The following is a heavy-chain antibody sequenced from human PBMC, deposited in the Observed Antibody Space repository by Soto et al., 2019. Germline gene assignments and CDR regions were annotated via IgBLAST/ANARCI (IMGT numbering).Heavy chain of an antibody. Sequence: PGGSLRLSCAASGFTVSTKYMSWVRQAPGKGLEWVSVNYSGGSTFYADSVRGRFTISRDNSKNTVNLQMNSLRAEDTAVYYCAKDPWAADYWGQGTPVTVSS. CDR1: GFTVSTKY. J-gene: IGHJ4*02. V-gene: IGHV3-66*01. CDR3: AKDPWAADY. D-gene: IGHD7-27*01. CDR2: NYSGGST.